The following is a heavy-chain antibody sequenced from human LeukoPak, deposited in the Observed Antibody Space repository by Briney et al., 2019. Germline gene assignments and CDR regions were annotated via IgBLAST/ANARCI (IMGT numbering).Heavy chain of an antibody. D-gene: IGHD3-22*01. CDR1: GGSISSGGYY. Sequence: PSQTLSLTCTVSGGSISSGGYYWSWIRQHPGKGLEWIGYIYYSGSTYYNPSLKSRVTISVDTSKNQFSLKLSSVTAADTAVYYCASGLYYYDSSGYFSTLSAFDIWGQGTMVTVSS. CDR3: ASGLYYYDSSGYFSTLSAFDI. V-gene: IGHV4-31*03. J-gene: IGHJ3*02. CDR2: IYYSGST.